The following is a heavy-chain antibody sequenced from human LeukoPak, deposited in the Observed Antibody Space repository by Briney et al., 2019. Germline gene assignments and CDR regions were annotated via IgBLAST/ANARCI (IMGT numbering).Heavy chain of an antibody. CDR3: AKWNDIFIRAFDI. J-gene: IGHJ3*02. V-gene: IGHV3-53*01. CDR1: GFTVSSNY. Sequence: GGSLRLSCATSGFTVSSNYMSWVRQAPGKGLEWVSVIYSGGSTYYADSVKGRFTISRDNSKNTLYLQMNSLRAEDTAVYYCAKWNDIFIRAFDIWGQGTMVTVSS. CDR2: IYSGGST. D-gene: IGHD1-1*01.